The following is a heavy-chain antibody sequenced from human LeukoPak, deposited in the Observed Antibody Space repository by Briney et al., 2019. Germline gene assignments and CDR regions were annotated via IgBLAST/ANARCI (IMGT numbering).Heavy chain of an antibody. CDR3: AKSRSGSANWALQIFDN. CDR2: IRGSGSKT. D-gene: IGHD1-1*01. V-gene: IGHV3-23*01. Sequence: GGSLRLSCATSGFTFSTYAMSWVRQAPGKGLEWVSSIRGSGSKTYYADCVKGRFTISRDNSKNSLFVQMNSLRAEDTAVYFCAKSRSGSANWALQIFDNWGQGTLVTVSS. CDR1: GFTFSTYA. J-gene: IGHJ4*02.